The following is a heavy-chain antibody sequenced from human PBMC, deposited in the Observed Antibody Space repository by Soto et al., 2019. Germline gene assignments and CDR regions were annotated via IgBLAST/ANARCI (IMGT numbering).Heavy chain of an antibody. J-gene: IGHJ4*02. D-gene: IGHD3-16*01. Sequence: GGSLRLSCAASGFTVSSYYMSWVRQAPGKGLEWASVIYSAGSADFADSVKGRFTISRDNSKNTPYLQMSSLRAEDTAVYYCSRVLCSRHHYFYYWAQRSPVPVSS. V-gene: IGHV3-66*01. CDR2: IYSAGSA. CDR1: GFTVSSYY. CDR3: SRVLCSRHHYFYY.